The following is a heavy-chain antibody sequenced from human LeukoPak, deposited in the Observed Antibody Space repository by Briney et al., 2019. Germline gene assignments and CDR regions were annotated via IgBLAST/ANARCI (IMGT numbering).Heavy chain of an antibody. CDR3: ARDRWYDKSDYYYNLDH. CDR1: GYTFKGYG. V-gene: IGHV1-18*01. CDR2: ISGYNGET. D-gene: IGHD3-22*01. Sequence: ASVKVSCKASGYTFKGYGISWVRQAPGQGLEWMGWISGYNGETNNAQRLQGRVTMTTDTSTSTAYMELRSLRSDDTAVYYCARDRWYDKSDYYYNLDHWGQGTLVNVSS. J-gene: IGHJ4*02.